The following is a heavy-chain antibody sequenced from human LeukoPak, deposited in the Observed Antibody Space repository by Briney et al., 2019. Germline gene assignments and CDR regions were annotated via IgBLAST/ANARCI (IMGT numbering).Heavy chain of an antibody. Sequence: PSQTLSLTCAVSGGSISSGGYSWSWIRQPPGKGLEWIGSSYYSGSTYYNPSLKSRVTISVDTSKNQFSLKLSSVTAADTAVYYCARSHPDYYDSSGYLFDYWGQGTLVTV. CDR2: SYYSGST. D-gene: IGHD3-22*01. V-gene: IGHV4-30-2*03. CDR1: GGSISSGGYS. CDR3: ARSHPDYYDSSGYLFDY. J-gene: IGHJ4*02.